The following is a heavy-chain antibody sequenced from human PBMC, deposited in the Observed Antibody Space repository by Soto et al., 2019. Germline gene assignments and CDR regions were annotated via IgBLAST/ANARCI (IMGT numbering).Heavy chain of an antibody. Sequence: GESLKISCNGSGYSFTSYWISWVRQMPGKGLEWMGRIDPSDSYTNYSPSFQGHVTISADKSISTAYLQWSSLKASDTAMYYCASPGIAVADVWGQGTLVTVSS. D-gene: IGHD6-19*01. V-gene: IGHV5-10-1*01. CDR3: ASPGIAVADV. CDR1: GYSFTSYW. J-gene: IGHJ4*02. CDR2: IDPSDSYT.